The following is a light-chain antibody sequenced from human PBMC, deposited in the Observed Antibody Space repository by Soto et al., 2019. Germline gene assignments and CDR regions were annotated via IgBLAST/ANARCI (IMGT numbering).Light chain of an antibody. Sequence: PGESATLSCRASQSVSSSYLAWYQQKHGQAPRLLIYGASSRATGIPGRFSGSGSGTDFTLTISSLEPEDFAVYYCQQYGSSSWTFGQGTKVEIK. J-gene: IGKJ1*01. V-gene: IGKV3-20*01. CDR1: QSVSSSY. CDR2: GAS. CDR3: QQYGSSSWT.